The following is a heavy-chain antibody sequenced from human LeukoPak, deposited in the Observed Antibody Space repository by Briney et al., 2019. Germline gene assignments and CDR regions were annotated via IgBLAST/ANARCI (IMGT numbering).Heavy chain of an antibody. D-gene: IGHD3-22*01. V-gene: IGHV3-30-3*01. CDR2: ISYDGSNT. CDR1: GFTFSPYA. J-gene: IGHJ4*02. Sequence: GGSLRLSCAASGFTFSPYAMHWVRQAPGKGLEWVAVISYDGSNTYYADSVKGRFTISRDNSKNTLYLQMNSLRTEDTAVYYCARTVKWLSPHLDYWGQGTLVTVSS. CDR3: ARTVKWLSPHLDY.